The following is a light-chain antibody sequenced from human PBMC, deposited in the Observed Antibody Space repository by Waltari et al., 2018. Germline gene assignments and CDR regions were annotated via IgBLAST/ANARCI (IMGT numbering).Light chain of an antibody. CDR3: CSYTAPYVV. CDR2: DVN. J-gene: IGLJ2*01. CDR1: TSHVGGYNY. Sequence: QSDLTQPRPVTGSPRQSVAIPCPPTTSHVGGYNYVSWYQQHPGKAPKPLICDVNKRPSGVPDRFPGSKSGNTASLTIAGLHSEDEADYYCCSYTAPYVVFGGGTKVTVL. V-gene: IGLV2-11*01.